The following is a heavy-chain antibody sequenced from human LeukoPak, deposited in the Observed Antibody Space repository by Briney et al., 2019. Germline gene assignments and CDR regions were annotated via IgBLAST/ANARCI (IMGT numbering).Heavy chain of an antibody. CDR1: GDSVSSNSAA. CDR3: AREGGHIVATIGYYYYGMDV. D-gene: IGHD5-12*01. J-gene: IGHJ6*02. Sequence: SQTLSLTCAISGDSVSSNSAAWNWIRQSPSRGLEWLGRTYYRSKWYNDYAVSVKSRITINPDTSKNQFSLQLNSVTPEDTAVYYCAREGGHIVATIGYYYYGMDVWGQGTTVTVSS. CDR2: TYYRSKWYN. V-gene: IGHV6-1*01.